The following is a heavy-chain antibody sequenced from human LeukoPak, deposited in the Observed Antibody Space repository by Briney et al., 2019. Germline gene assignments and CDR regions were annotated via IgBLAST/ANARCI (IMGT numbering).Heavy chain of an antibody. D-gene: IGHD5-18*01. V-gene: IGHV4-4*07. Sequence: SETLSLTCTVSGGSIRSYYWSWIRQPAGKGLEWIGRIYTSGSTNYNPSLKSRVTMSVDTSKNQFSLKLSSVTAADTAVYYCARESQLWGNFDYWGQGTLVTVSS. CDR1: GGSIRSYY. CDR2: IYTSGST. J-gene: IGHJ4*02. CDR3: ARESQLWGNFDY.